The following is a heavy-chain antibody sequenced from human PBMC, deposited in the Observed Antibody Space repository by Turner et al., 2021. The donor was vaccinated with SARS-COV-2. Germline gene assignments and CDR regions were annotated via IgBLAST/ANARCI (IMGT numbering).Heavy chain of an antibody. CDR1: GYTLTELS. Sequence: QVQLVQSGAEVKKPGASVKVSCKISGYTLTELSMYWVRQAPGKGLEWMGGFDPEDGETIYAQHFQGRVTMTEDTSTDTAYMELSSLRSEDTAVYFCATGYQLRVNWFDPWGQGTLVTVSS. CDR3: ATGYQLRVNWFDP. D-gene: IGHD2-2*01. J-gene: IGHJ5*02. V-gene: IGHV1-24*01. CDR2: FDPEDGET.